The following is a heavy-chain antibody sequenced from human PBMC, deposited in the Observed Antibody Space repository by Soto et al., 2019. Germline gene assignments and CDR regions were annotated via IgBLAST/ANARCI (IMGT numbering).Heavy chain of an antibody. CDR2: INHSGST. V-gene: IGHV4-34*01. CDR3: ARGSSAGAYDFWSGYYRGSYYGMDV. D-gene: IGHD3-3*01. Sequence: TETLSLTCAVYGGSFSGYYWSWIRQPPGKGLEWIGEINHSGSTNYNPSLKSRVTISVDTSKNQFSLKLSSVTAADTAVYYCARGSSAGAYDFWSGYYRGSYYGMDVWGQGTTVTVSS. J-gene: IGHJ6*02. CDR1: GGSFSGYY.